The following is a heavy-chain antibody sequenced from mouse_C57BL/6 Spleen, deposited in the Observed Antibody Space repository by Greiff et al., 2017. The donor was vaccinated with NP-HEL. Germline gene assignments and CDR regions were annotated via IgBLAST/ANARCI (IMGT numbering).Heavy chain of an antibody. J-gene: IGHJ4*01. CDR2: ISDGGSYT. V-gene: IGHV5-4*01. D-gene: IGHD2-5*01. CDR1: GFTFSSYA. CDR3: ARFYYSNYAMDY. Sequence: EVQGVESGGGLVKPGGSLKLSCAASGFTFSSYAMSWVRQTPEKRLEWVATISDGGSYTYYPDNVKGRFTISRDNAKNNLYLQMSHLKSEDTAMYYCARFYYSNYAMDYWGQGTSVTVSS.